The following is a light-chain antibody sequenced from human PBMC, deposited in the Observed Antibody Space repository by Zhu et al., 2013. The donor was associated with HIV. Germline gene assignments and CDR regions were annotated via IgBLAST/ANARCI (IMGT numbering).Light chain of an antibody. CDR3: SSYTSSSTLV. CDR1: SSDVGAYNL. V-gene: IGLV2-14*03. J-gene: IGLJ1*01. CDR2: DVT. Sequence: QSALTQPASVSGSPGQSITISCTGTSSDVGAYNLVTWYQQHPDKRPKLIIYDVTNRPSGVSYRFSGSKSANTASLTISGLQAEDEADYYCSSYTSSSTLVFGTGTTVTVL.